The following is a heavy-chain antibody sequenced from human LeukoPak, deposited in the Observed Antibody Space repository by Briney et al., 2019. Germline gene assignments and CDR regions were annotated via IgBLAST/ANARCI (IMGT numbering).Heavy chain of an antibody. V-gene: IGHV3-48*03. D-gene: IGHD3-10*01. CDR2: ISSSGSTI. CDR1: GFIVDDYA. Sequence: GGSLRLSCAASGFIVDDYAMYWVRQAPGKGLEWVSYISSSGSTIYYADSVKGRFTISRDNAKNSLYLQMNSLRAEDTAVYYCARDFTMVRGVPRWGQGTLVTVSS. CDR3: ARDFTMVRGVPR. J-gene: IGHJ4*02.